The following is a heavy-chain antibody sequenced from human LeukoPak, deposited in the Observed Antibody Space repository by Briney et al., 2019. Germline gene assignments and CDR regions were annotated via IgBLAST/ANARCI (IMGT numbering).Heavy chain of an antibody. V-gene: IGHV3-48*01. J-gene: IGHJ4*02. Sequence: GGSLRLSCAASGFSFSTYSMNWVRQPPGEGLGWVSYIGSSGDTIYYADSVKGRFTISRDNAKNSLYLQMNTLRGEDTAVYYCARSDYDFWSGFDYWGQGTLVTVSS. CDR1: GFSFSTYS. D-gene: IGHD3-3*01. CDR2: IGSSGDTI. CDR3: ARSDYDFWSGFDY.